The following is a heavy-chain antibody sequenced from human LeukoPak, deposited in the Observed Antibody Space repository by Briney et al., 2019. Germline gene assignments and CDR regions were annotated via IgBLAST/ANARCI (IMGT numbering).Heavy chain of an antibody. Sequence: SETLSLTCTVSGGSISSYYWSWIRQPPGKGLEWIGYIYYSGSTNYNPSLKSRVTISVDTSKNQFSLKLSSVTAADTAVYYCARDDPDCSGGSCYSGDAFDIWGQGTMVTVSS. CDR3: ARDDPDCSGGSCYSGDAFDI. CDR2: IYYSGST. V-gene: IGHV4-59*01. D-gene: IGHD2-15*01. CDR1: GGSISSYY. J-gene: IGHJ3*02.